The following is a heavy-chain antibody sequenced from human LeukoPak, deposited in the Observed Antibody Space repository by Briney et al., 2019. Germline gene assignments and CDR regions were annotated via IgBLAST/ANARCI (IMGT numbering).Heavy chain of an antibody. CDR2: IYYSGST. CDR3: AREDGDFRTAGFDY. D-gene: IGHD3-3*01. CDR1: GGSISSYY. Sequence: SETLSLTCTVSGGSISSYYWSWIRQPPGKGLEWIGYIYYSGSTNYNPSLKSRVTISVDTSKNQFSLKLSSVTAADTAVYYCAREDGDFRTAGFDYWGQGTLVTVSS. J-gene: IGHJ4*02. V-gene: IGHV4-59*01.